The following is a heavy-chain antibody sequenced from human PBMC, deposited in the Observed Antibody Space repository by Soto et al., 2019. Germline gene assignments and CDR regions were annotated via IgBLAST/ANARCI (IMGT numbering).Heavy chain of an antibody. Sequence: SVKVSFKASGGTFSSYAISWVRQAPGQGLEWMGGIIPIFGTANYAQKFQGRVTITADESTSTAYMELSSLRSEDTAVYYCARPTDYYDSSGGTHYGMDVWGQGTTVTVSS. V-gene: IGHV1-69*13. D-gene: IGHD3-22*01. CDR2: IIPIFGTA. CDR3: ARPTDYYDSSGGTHYGMDV. J-gene: IGHJ6*02. CDR1: GGTFSSYA.